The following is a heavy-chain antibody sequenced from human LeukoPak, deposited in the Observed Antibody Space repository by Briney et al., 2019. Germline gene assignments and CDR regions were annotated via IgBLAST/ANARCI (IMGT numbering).Heavy chain of an antibody. V-gene: IGHV4-34*01. CDR2: INHSGST. J-gene: IGHJ5*02. CDR1: GGSFSGYY. CDR3: ARIDYYDSSGYYYERGGWFDP. D-gene: IGHD3-22*01. Sequence: PSETLSLTCAVYGGSFSGYYWSWIRQPPGKGLEWNGEINHSGSTNYNPSLKSRVTISVDTSKNQFSLKLSSVTAADTAVYYCARIDYYDSSGYYYERGGWFDPWGQGTLVTVSS.